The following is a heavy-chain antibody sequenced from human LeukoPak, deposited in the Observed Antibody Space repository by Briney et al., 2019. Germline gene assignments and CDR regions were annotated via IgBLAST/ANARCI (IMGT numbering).Heavy chain of an antibody. CDR2: IFYDGSNK. CDR3: ARDQALYFSYGDY. CDR1: RFTLSNYG. V-gene: IGHV3-33*01. J-gene: IGHJ4*02. D-gene: IGHD2/OR15-2a*01. Sequence: GGSLRLSCAASRFTLSNYGMHWVRQAPGKGLEWLAAIFYDGSNKYYADTVKGRFTISGDNSKNTLYLQVNSLRAEDTAVYYCARDQALYFSYGDYWGQGTLVTVSS.